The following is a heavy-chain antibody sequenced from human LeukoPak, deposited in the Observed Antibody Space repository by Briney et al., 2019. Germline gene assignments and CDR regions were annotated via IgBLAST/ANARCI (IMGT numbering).Heavy chain of an antibody. Sequence: PSETLPLTCTVSGDSITSYYWSWIRQPPGKGLEWIGYIYYSGSTNYNPSLKSRVTISLDTSKSQFSLKLSSVTAADTAVYYCARTEYYFDYWAQGTLVTVSS. CDR1: GDSITSYY. CDR3: ARTEYYFDY. V-gene: IGHV4-59*01. J-gene: IGHJ4*02. CDR2: IYYSGST. D-gene: IGHD3-10*01.